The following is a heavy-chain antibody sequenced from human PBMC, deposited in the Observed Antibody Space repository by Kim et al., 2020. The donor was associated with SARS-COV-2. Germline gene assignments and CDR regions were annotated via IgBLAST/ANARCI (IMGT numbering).Heavy chain of an antibody. Sequence: SETLSLTCTVSGGSISSGDYYWSWIRQPPGKGLEWTGYIYYSGSTYHNPSLKRRVTISVDTSKNQFSLKLSSVTAADTAVYYCARGFQATIGWYFDYWGQGTLVTVSS. D-gene: IGHD5-12*01. CDR2: IYYSGST. V-gene: IGHV4-30-4*01. CDR1: GGSISSGDYY. CDR3: ARGFQATIGWYFDY. J-gene: IGHJ4*02.